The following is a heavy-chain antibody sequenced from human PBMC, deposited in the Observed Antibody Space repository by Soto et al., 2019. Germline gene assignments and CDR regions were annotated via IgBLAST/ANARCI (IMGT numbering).Heavy chain of an antibody. D-gene: IGHD3-9*01. Sequence: GESLKISCKGSGYSFTSYWIGWVRQMPGKGLEWLGIIYPGDSDTRYSPSFQGQVTISADKSISTAYLQWSSQKASDTAMYYCARSTRMVTGYYKYWGQGTLVTVSS. CDR1: GYSFTSYW. V-gene: IGHV5-51*01. CDR2: IYPGDSDT. J-gene: IGHJ4*02. CDR3: ARSTRMVTGYYKY.